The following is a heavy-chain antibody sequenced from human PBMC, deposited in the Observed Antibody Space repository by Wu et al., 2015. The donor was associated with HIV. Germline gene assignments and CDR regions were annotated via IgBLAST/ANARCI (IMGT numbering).Heavy chain of an antibody. CDR1: GGTFSSYA. Sequence: QVQLVQSGAEVKKPGSSVKVSCKASGGTFSSYAISWVRQAPGQGLEWMGRIIPIFGTANYAQKFQGRVTITADESTSTAYMELSSLRSEDTAVYYCARARIAAAGNYYYGMGRLGAQGDHGHRSPQ. CDR2: IIPIFGTA. CDR3: ARARIAAAGNYYYGMGR. J-gene: IGHJ6*01. V-gene: IGHV1-69*13. D-gene: IGHD6-13*01.